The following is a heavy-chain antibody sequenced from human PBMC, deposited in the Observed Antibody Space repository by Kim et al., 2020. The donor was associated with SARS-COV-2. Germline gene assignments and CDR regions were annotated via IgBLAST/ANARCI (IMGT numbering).Heavy chain of an antibody. D-gene: IGHD6-19*01. V-gene: IGHV4-39*01. CDR1: GGSISSSSYY. CDR3: ARRPYIAVAGTPFDY. J-gene: IGHJ4*02. Sequence: SETLSLTCTVSGGSISSSSYYWGWIRQPPGKGLEWIGSIYYSGSTYYNPSLKSRVTISVDTSKNQFSLKLSSVTAADTAVYYCARRPYIAVAGTPFDYWGQGTLVTVSS. CDR2: IYYSGST.